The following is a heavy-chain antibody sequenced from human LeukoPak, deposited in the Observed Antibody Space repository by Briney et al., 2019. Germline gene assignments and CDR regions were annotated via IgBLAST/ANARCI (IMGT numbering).Heavy chain of an antibody. CDR2: IMPLFGTA. CDR3: ARDVHGDYGSGWFDP. D-gene: IGHD4-17*01. CDR1: GGTFNNSA. J-gene: IGHJ5*02. V-gene: IGHV1-69*05. Sequence: PVKVSCKTTGGTFNNSAISWVRQAPGQGLEWLGRIMPLFGTAGYAQKFQGRVTITKDESTRTVYVELTGLTSDDTAVYYCARDVHGDYGSGWFDPWGEGTLVSVSS.